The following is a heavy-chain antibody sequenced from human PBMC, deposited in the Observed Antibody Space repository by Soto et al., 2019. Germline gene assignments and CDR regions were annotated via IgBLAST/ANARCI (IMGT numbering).Heavy chain of an antibody. CDR1: TFTFSNAW. D-gene: IGHD3-22*01. CDR3: TTGYYDSSGYPWDYYYGMDV. V-gene: IGHV3-15*01. J-gene: IGHJ6*02. CDR2: IKSVTDGGTR. Sequence: KTGGSLRLSCVVSTFTFSNAWMTWVRQAPGRGLEWIGRIKSVTDGGTRDYAAPVKGRFAISRDDSKNTLYLQMNSLKTEDTAVYYCTTGYYDSSGYPWDYYYGMDVWGQGTTVTVSS.